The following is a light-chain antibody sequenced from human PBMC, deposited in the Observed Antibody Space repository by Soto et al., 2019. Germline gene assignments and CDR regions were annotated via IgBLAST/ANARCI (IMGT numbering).Light chain of an antibody. CDR1: SSDVGAYNF. J-gene: IGLJ2*01. CDR2: EVT. CDR3: SSYAGSTNLI. Sequence: QSVLTQPPSASGSPGQSVTISCTGSSSDVGAYNFVSWYQQHPGKAPKLMIYEVTNRPSGVPDRGAGSKSGNTASLTVSGLQTEDEADYYCSSYAGSTNLIFGGGTKLTVL. V-gene: IGLV2-8*01.